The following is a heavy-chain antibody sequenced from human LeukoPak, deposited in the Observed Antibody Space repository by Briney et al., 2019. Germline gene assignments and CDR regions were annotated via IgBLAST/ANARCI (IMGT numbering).Heavy chain of an antibody. V-gene: IGHV3-7*01. D-gene: IGHD6-13*01. CDR1: GFTFSSYG. Sequence: GGSLRLSCAASGFTFSSYGMHWVRQAPGKGLEWVANIKQDGSEKYYVDSVKGRFTISRDNAKNSLYLQMDSLRAEDTAVYYCARGRAGSSSCDYWGQGTLVTVSS. CDR2: IKQDGSEK. CDR3: ARGRAGSSSCDY. J-gene: IGHJ4*02.